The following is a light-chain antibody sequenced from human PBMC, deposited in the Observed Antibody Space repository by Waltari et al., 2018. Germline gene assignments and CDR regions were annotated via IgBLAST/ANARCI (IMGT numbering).Light chain of an antibody. Sequence: IVLTQSPGTLSLSPGERATLSCRASQSVTSNYLAWYQQKPGQAPRLLIFGASSRATGIPDRFSGSGSGTDFTLTISRLEPEDFAVYYCQHYVSSPLTFGQGTKVEIK. CDR3: QHYVSSPLT. J-gene: IGKJ1*01. CDR2: GAS. CDR1: QSVTSNY. V-gene: IGKV3-20*01.